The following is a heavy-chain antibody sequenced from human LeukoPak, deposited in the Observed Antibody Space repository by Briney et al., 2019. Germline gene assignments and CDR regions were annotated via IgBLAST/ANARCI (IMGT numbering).Heavy chain of an antibody. CDR3: ARDVPPHAFDI. J-gene: IGHJ3*02. Sequence: SETLSLTCAVYGGSFSGYYWSWIRQPPGKGLEWIGEINHSGSTNYNPSLKSRVTISVDTSKNQFSLKRSSVTAADTAVYYCARDVPPHAFDIWGQGTMVTVSS. CDR1: GGSFSGYY. CDR2: INHSGST. V-gene: IGHV4-34*01.